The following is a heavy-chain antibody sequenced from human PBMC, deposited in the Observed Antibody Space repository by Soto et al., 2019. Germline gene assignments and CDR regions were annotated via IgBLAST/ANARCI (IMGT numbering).Heavy chain of an antibody. CDR1: DFTFDKYY. V-gene: IGHV3-7*01. CDR2: IKPDGSEQ. J-gene: IGHJ6*02. D-gene: IGHD1-20*01. CDR3: ARGNWNYYYGFDV. Sequence: PXGSLTLSSGASDFTFDKYYKTWVRQAPGKGPEWVANIKPDGSEQYYVDSVKGRFTISRDNANNSLYLQMNSLRAEDTAVYFCARGNWNYYYGFDVWGHGTTVTVSS.